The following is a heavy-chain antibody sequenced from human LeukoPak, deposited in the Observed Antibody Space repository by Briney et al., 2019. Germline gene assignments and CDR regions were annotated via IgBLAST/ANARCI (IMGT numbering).Heavy chain of an antibody. CDR3: ARAGGGSSWYVYYYYYYMDV. Sequence: PGGSLRLSCAASGFTFSSYEMNWVRQAPGKGLEWVSYISSSGSTIYYADSVKGRFTISRDNAKNSLYLQMNSLRAEDTAVYYCARAGGGSSWYVYYYYYYMDVWGKGTTVTISS. V-gene: IGHV3-48*03. D-gene: IGHD6-13*01. J-gene: IGHJ6*03. CDR1: GFTFSSYE. CDR2: ISSSGSTI.